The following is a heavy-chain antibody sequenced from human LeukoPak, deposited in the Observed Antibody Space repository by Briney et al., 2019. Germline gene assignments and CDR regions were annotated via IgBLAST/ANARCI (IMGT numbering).Heavy chain of an antibody. D-gene: IGHD6-13*01. Sequence: GGSLRLSCAASGLIFSNYAMTWVRQAPGKGLEWVSGISWNSGSIGYADSVKGRFTIPRDNAKNSLYLQMNSLRAEDTALYYCAKGAAGFDAFDIWGQGTMVTVSS. CDR2: ISWNSGSI. CDR3: AKGAAGFDAFDI. J-gene: IGHJ3*02. V-gene: IGHV3-9*01. CDR1: GLIFSNYA.